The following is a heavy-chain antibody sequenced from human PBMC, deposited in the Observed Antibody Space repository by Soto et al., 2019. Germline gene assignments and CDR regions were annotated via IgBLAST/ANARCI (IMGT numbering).Heavy chain of an antibody. D-gene: IGHD2-21*02. CDR2: IYYSGST. V-gene: IGHV4-30-4*01. CDR1: GGSISSGDYY. Sequence: QVQLQESGPGLVKPSQTLSLTCTVSGGSISSGDYYWSWIRQPPGKGLEWIGNIYYSGSTYYNPALKSXXTXSXGTSKNQFSLQLSSVTAADTAVYYCARVLGGNSVDYWGQGTLVTVSS. CDR3: ARVLGGNSVDY. J-gene: IGHJ4*02.